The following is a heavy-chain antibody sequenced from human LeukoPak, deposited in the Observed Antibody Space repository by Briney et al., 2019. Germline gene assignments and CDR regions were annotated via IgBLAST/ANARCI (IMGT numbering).Heavy chain of an antibody. Sequence: ASVKVSCKASGYTFTSYGISWVRQAPGQGLEWMGWINPNSGDTNFAQKFQGRVTMTRDTSISTVYMELSRLTSDDTAVYYCARADWSMLEYWGQGTLVTVSS. D-gene: IGHD1-1*01. CDR1: GYTFTSYG. CDR2: INPNSGDT. J-gene: IGHJ4*02. CDR3: ARADWSMLEY. V-gene: IGHV1-2*02.